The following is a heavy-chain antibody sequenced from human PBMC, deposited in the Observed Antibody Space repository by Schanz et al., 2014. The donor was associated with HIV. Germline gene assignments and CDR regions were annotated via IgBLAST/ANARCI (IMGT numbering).Heavy chain of an antibody. CDR2: ISYDGRNK. CDR3: ARDRHYYDSKYLGKGNYYYYYGMDV. J-gene: IGHJ6*02. Sequence: QEQLVESGGGVVQPGRSLRLSCVASGFNFNSYGMHWVRQAPGKGLEWVAVISYDGRNKYFGHSVKGRFTISRDNSKNTLYLQMKSLRAEDTAMYYCARDRHYYDSKYLGKGNYYYYYGMDVWGQGTTVTVSS. CDR1: GFNFNSYG. D-gene: IGHD3-22*01. V-gene: IGHV3-30*03.